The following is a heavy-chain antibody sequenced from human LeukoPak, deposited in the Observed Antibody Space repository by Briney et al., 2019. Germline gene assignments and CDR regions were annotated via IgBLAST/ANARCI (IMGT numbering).Heavy chain of an antibody. V-gene: IGHV3-23*01. CDR3: AKHRGFDY. CDR1: GFTFTSYV. Sequence: GGSLRLSCGASGFTFTSYVINWVRQAPGKGLEWVSGISGSGDSTYYADSVKGRFTISRDNSKSTLYLQMNSLRAEDAAVYYCAKHRGFDYWGQGTPVTVSS. CDR2: ISGSGDST. J-gene: IGHJ4*02. D-gene: IGHD3-10*01.